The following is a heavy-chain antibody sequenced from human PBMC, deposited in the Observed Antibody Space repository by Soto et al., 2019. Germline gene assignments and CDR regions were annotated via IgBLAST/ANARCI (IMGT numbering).Heavy chain of an antibody. CDR2: IYDSGST. Sequence: PSETLSLTCTVSGGSISSSYWSWLRQPPGKGLEWIGYIYDSGSTYYNSSLKSRVTMSVGTSKNQFSLKLNSVTAADTAVYYCARGRGYSYGLDPWGQGTLVTVS. D-gene: IGHD5-18*01. CDR1: GGSISSSY. J-gene: IGHJ5*02. V-gene: IGHV4-59*08. CDR3: ARGRGYSYGLDP.